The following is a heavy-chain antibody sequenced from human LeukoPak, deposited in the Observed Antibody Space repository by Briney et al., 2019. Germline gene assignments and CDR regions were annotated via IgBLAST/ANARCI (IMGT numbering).Heavy chain of an antibody. Sequence: GGSLRLSCAASGFTFNSYWMSWVRQAPGKGLEWVSVIYSDGRAYYADSVKGRFTVSRDNSKSTLFLQMNSLRAEDTAVYYCARTFDRGWHFDYWGQGTLVTVSS. CDR3: ARTFDRGWHFDY. CDR1: GFTFNSYW. D-gene: IGHD6-19*01. V-gene: IGHV3-53*01. J-gene: IGHJ4*02. CDR2: IYSDGRA.